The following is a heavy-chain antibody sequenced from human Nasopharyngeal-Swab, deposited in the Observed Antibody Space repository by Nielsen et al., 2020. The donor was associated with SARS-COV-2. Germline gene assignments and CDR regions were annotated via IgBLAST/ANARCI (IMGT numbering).Heavy chain of an antibody. CDR1: GFTFSSYW. CDR2: IKQDGSEK. D-gene: IGHD3-22*01. Sequence: GESLKISCAASGFTFSSYWMSWVRQAPGKGLEWVANIKQDGSEKYYVDSVKGRFTISRDNSKNTLYLQMNSLRAEDTAVYYCARDRHYYDTSGYYLGGFDYWGQGTLVTVSS. V-gene: IGHV3-7*03. CDR3: ARDRHYYDTSGYYLGGFDY. J-gene: IGHJ4*02.